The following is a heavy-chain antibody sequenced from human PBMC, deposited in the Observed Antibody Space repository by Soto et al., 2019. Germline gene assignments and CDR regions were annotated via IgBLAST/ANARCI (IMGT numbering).Heavy chain of an antibody. J-gene: IGHJ3*02. CDR3: ARDSAVAAGDAFDI. Sequence: EVQLVESGGGLVQPGGSLRLSCAVSAFSFSNYSMNWVRQAPGKGLEWVSYISRSGSTKYYADSVKGRFTISRDNAKNSLFLQLNSLRAADKVLYYCARDSAVAAGDAFDIWGQGTMVTVS. CDR2: ISRSGSTK. CDR1: AFSFSNYS. V-gene: IGHV3-48*01. D-gene: IGHD6-25*01.